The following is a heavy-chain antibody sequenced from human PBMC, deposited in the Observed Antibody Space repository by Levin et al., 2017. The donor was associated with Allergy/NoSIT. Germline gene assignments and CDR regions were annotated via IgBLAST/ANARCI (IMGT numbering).Heavy chain of an antibody. CDR1: GFTFSDYY. D-gene: IGHD3-16*02. V-gene: IGHV3-11*01. J-gene: IGHJ3*02. Sequence: PGGSLRLSCAASGFTFSDYYMSWIRQAPGKGLEWVSYISSSGSTIYYADSVKGRFTISRDNAKNSLYLQMNSLRAEDTAVYYCARVQGGIIADYIWGSYRYSSAFDIWGQGTMVTVSS. CDR2: ISSSGSTI. CDR3: ARVQGGIIADYIWGSYRYSSAFDI.